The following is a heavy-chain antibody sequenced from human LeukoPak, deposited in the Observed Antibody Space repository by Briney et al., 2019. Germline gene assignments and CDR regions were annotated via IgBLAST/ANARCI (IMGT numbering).Heavy chain of an antibody. J-gene: IGHJ4*02. V-gene: IGHV3-43D*04. D-gene: IGHD3-10*01. CDR1: GFTFDDYA. CDR3: AKEKIWFGEYGTGLDY. CDR2: ISWDGGST. Sequence: GGSLRLSCAASGFTFDDYAMHWVRQAPGKGLEWVSLISWDGGSTYCADSVKGRFTISRDNSKNSLYLQMNSLRAEDTALYYCAKEKIWFGEYGTGLDYWGQGTLVTVSS.